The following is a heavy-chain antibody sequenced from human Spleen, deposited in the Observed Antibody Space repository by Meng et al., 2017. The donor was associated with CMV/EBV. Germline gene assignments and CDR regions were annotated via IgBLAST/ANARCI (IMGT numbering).Heavy chain of an antibody. D-gene: IGHD6-19*01. CDR1: GYTFTSND. CDR2: MNPNGGNT. Sequence: ASVKVSCKASGYTFTSNDINWVRQATGQGVEWMGWMNPNGGNTGYAQKFQGRVTKTRNTSISTAYMELRNMRSDDKDVDYCATQYIRASGWYYFDYWGQGTLVTVSS. J-gene: IGHJ4*02. V-gene: IGHV1-8*01. CDR3: ATQYIRASGWYYFDY.